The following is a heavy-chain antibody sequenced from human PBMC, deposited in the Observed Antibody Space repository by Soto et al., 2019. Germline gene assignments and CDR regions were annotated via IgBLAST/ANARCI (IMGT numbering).Heavy chain of an antibody. Sequence: EVQLLESGGGLVQPGGSLRLSCAASGFTFSSYAMSWVRQAPGKGLEWVSAISGSGGSTYYADSVKGRFTISRDISKNTLYLQMNSLRAEDTAVYYCAKDMTTVTSGLWFPFDPWGQGTLVTVSS. J-gene: IGHJ5*02. V-gene: IGHV3-23*01. CDR1: GFTFSSYA. CDR2: ISGSGGST. D-gene: IGHD4-17*01. CDR3: AKDMTTVTSGLWFPFDP.